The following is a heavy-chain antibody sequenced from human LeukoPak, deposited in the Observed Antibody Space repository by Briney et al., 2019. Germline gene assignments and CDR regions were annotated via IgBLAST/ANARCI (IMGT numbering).Heavy chain of an antibody. CDR3: ARDFMDSSGWYSYFDY. D-gene: IGHD6-19*01. V-gene: IGHV1-18*01. J-gene: IGHJ4*02. Sequence: ASVKVSCKASGGTFSSYAISWVRQAPGQGLEWMGWISAYNGNTNYAQKLQGRVTMTTDTSTSTAYMELRSLRSDDTAVYYCARDFMDSSGWYSYFDYWGQGTLVTVSS. CDR2: ISAYNGNT. CDR1: GGTFSSYA.